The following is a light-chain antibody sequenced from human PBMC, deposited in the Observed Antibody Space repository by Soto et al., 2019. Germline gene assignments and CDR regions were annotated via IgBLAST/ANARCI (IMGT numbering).Light chain of an antibody. CDR1: SSNIGNNY. CDR3: GTWDSSLSAYV. Sequence: QSLATPPPPVSAAPGQKVTISCSGSSSNIGNNYVSWYQQLPGTAPKLLIYENNKRPSGIPDRFSGSKSGTSATLGITGLQTGDEADYYCGTWDSSLSAYVFGTGTKVTVL. CDR2: ENN. J-gene: IGLJ1*01. V-gene: IGLV1-51*02.